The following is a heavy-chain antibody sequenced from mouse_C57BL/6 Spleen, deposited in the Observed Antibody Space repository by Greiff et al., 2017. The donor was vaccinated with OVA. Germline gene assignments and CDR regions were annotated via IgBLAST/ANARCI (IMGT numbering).Heavy chain of an antibody. V-gene: IGHV1-15*01. Sequence: VQLQESGAELVRPGASVTLSCKASGYTFTDYEMHWVKQTPVHGLEWIGAIDPETGGTAYNQKFKGKTILTADKSSSTAYMELRSLTSEDSAVYYCTRGGLRRWYFDVWGTGTTVTVSS. CDR1: GYTFTDYE. D-gene: IGHD2-4*01. CDR3: TRGGLRRWYFDV. CDR2: IDPETGGT. J-gene: IGHJ1*03.